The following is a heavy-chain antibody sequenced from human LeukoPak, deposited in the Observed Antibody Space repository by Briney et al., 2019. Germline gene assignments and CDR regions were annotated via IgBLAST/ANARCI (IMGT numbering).Heavy chain of an antibody. V-gene: IGHV3-30*03. CDR2: ISSDGSAK. CDR1: GFTFSSYV. Sequence: PGGSLRLSCAASGFTFSSYVMHWVRQAPGKGLEWVAVISSDGSAKYYADSGKGRFTISRDNAKNSLYLQMNSLRAEDTAVYYCARGFEWELLSYYYGMDVWGQGTTVTVSS. D-gene: IGHD1-26*01. J-gene: IGHJ6*02. CDR3: ARGFEWELLSYYYGMDV.